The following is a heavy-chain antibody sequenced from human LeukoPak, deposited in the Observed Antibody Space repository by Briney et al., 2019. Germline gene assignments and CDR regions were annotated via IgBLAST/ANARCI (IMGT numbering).Heavy chain of an antibody. CDR1: GYTFTSYG. CDR3: ARSEVVPAAISYFDY. CDR2: ISAYNGNT. D-gene: IGHD2-2*02. V-gene: IGHV1-18*01. Sequence: ASVKVSCKASGYTFTSYGISWVRQAPGQGLEWMGWISAYNGNTNYAQKLQGRVTMTTDTSTSTAYMELRSLRSDDTAVYYCARSEVVPAAISYFDYWGQGTLVTVSS. J-gene: IGHJ4*02.